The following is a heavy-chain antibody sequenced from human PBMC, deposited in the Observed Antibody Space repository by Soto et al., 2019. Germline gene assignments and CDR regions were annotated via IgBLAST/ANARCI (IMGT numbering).Heavy chain of an antibody. J-gene: IGHJ6*02. CDR3: ARSELAYCGGDCYACPLYYYGMDV. D-gene: IGHD2-21*02. V-gene: IGHV1-69*13. CDR2: TIPIFGTA. CDR1: GCTLSSYA. Sequence: SVKVSCKASGCTLSSYAISWVRQAPGQGLEWMGGTIPIFGTANYAQKFQGRVTITADESTSTAYMELSSLRSEDTAVYYYARSELAYCGGDCYACPLYYYGMDVWGQGTTVTVSS.